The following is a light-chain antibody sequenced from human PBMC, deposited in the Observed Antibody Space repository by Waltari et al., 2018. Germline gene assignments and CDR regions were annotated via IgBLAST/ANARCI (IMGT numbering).Light chain of an antibody. Sequence: QSALTQPASVSGSPGQSITISCTGTSSDVGSHNLVSCYHQHPGKAPKRMIYGVSKWPSGVSNVFSGSKSGKPASLTISGLQAEDEADYYCCSHAGSSTVVFGGGTKLTVL. V-gene: IGLV2-23*02. CDR3: CSHAGSSTVV. J-gene: IGLJ2*01. CDR2: GVS. CDR1: SSDVGSHNL.